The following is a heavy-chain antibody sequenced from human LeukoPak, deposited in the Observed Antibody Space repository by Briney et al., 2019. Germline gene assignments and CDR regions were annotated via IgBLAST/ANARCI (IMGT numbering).Heavy chain of an antibody. CDR1: GFTFSSYV. Sequence: GGSLRLSCAASGFTFSSYVMSWVRQAPGKGLEWVSYINHNAETIYYADSVKGRFTISRDNAKNVLYLQMNRLRDGDTAVYYCAKEPYSGSQLLDYWGQGTLVTVSS. D-gene: IGHD1-26*01. CDR2: INHNAETI. V-gene: IGHV3-48*02. CDR3: AKEPYSGSQLLDY. J-gene: IGHJ4*02.